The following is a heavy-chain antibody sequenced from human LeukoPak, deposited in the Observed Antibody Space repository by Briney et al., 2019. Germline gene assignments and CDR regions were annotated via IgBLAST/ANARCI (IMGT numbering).Heavy chain of an antibody. J-gene: IGHJ4*02. CDR2: ISGDGGDT. CDR3: AKSGSRDWDYLAY. CDR1: GFTFGSYA. Sequence: GGSLRHSCAASGFTFGSYAMNWVRQAPGKGLEWVSTISGDGGDTHYADSVKGRFTISRANSKNTLSLQMNSLRAEDTAVYYCAKSGSRDWDYLAYWRQGTLVTASS. D-gene: IGHD6-19*01. V-gene: IGHV3-23*01.